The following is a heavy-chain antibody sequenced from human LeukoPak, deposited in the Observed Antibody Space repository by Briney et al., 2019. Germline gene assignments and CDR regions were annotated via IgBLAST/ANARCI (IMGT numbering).Heavy chain of an antibody. CDR3: AKNLKEGFCSTTSCYGIDS. Sequence: GGSLRLSCAASGFTFSSYGMHWVRQAPGKGLEWVSAISGSGTNTYYADSVRGRFTISRDNSKSTLFLQMNSLRAEDTALYYCAKNLKEGFCSTTSCYGIDSWGQGTLVTVSS. J-gene: IGHJ4*02. D-gene: IGHD2-2*01. V-gene: IGHV3-23*01. CDR2: ISGSGTNT. CDR1: GFTFSSYG.